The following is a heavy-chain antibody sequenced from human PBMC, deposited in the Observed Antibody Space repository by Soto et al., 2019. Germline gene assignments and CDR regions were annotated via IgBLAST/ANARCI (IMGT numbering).Heavy chain of an antibody. CDR2: IIPIFGTA. D-gene: IGHD2-2*01. J-gene: IGHJ6*02. V-gene: IGHV1-69*01. CDR3: ARDIVVVPAAMLGYYYYGMDV. CDR1: GGTFSSYA. Sequence: VSCEASGGTFSSYALSSVRHATGQGLEWMGGIIPIFGTANYAQKFQGRVTITADESTSTAYMELSSLRSEDTAVYYCARDIVVVPAAMLGYYYYGMDVWGQGTTVSVSS.